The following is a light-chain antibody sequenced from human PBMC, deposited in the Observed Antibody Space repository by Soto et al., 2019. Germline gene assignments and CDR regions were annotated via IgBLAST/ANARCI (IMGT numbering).Light chain of an antibody. CDR3: QQSNNYPCT. J-gene: IGKJ1*01. Sequence: DIQMTQSPSTLSSSLGDRVTITCRASQSISSYLAWYQQKPGKAAKLLIYESSNLESVGLSRFSGSGSATEFTLTISSVQPDDFATYYYQQSNNYPCTFGQGTKVDIK. CDR2: ESS. CDR1: QSISSY. V-gene: IGKV1-5*03.